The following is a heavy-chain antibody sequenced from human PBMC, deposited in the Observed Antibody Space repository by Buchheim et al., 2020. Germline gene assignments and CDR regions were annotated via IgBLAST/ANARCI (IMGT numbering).Heavy chain of an antibody. D-gene: IGHD3-3*01. V-gene: IGHV4-39*07. CDR1: GGSISSSSYY. CDR3: ARDGQYYDFWSGYYRGYNWFDP. J-gene: IGHJ5*02. Sequence: QLQLQESGPGLVKPSETLSLTCTVSGGSISSSSYYWGWIRQPPGKGLEWIGSIYYSGSTYYNPSLKSRVTISVDTSKHQFSLKLSSVTAADTAVYYCARDGQYYDFWSGYYRGYNWFDPWGQGTL. CDR2: IYYSGST.